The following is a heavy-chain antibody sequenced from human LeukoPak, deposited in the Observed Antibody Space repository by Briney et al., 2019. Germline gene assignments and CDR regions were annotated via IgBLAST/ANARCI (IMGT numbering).Heavy chain of an antibody. V-gene: IGHV3-21*01. J-gene: IGHJ4*02. CDR2: ISTSSIYI. CDR1: GFTFSSYS. CDR3: AAARYSSGWYY. D-gene: IGHD6-19*01. Sequence: GGSLRLSCAASGFTFSSYSMNWVRQAPGKGLEWVSSISTSSIYIYYADSLKGRFTISRDNAKNTLYLQMNSLRAEDTAVYYCAAARYSSGWYYWGQGTLVTVSS.